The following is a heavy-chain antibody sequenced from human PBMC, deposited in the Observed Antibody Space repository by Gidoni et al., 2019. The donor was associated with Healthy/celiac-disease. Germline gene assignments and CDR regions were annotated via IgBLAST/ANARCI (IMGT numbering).Heavy chain of an antibody. CDR3: ARDEDLSGGMDV. D-gene: IGHD2-15*01. V-gene: IGHV3-33*01. J-gene: IGHJ6*02. CDR2: IWYDGSNK. Sequence: QVQLVESGGGVVQPGRSLRLSCAASGFTFSSYGMHWVRQAPGKGLEWVAVIWYDGSNKYYADSVKGRFTISRDNSKNTLYLQMNSLRAEDTAVYYCARDEDLSGGMDVWGQGTTVTVSS. CDR1: GFTFSSYG.